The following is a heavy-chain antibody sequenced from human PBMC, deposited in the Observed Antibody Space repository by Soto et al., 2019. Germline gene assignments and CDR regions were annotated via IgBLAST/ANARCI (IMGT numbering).Heavy chain of an antibody. V-gene: IGHV3-23*01. CDR1: GFTFSDYA. D-gene: IGHD2-2*02. CDR2: ISAGGST. CDR3: ANVPIWCSSTSCYTEGFDY. J-gene: IGHJ4*02. Sequence: GGTLRLSCTASGFTFSDYAMSWVRQPPGKGLEWVSVISAGGSTYYADSVKGRFTVSRANSKNTLYLQMNSLRAEDTAVYYCANVPIWCSSTSCYTEGFDYWGQGTLVTVSS.